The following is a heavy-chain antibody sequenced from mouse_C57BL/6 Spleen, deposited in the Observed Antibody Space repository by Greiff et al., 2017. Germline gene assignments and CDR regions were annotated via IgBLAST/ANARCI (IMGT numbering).Heavy chain of an antibody. V-gene: IGHV5-9*01. CDR3: ANLLPRTWFAY. Sequence: EVKVVESGGGLVKPGGSLKLSCAASGFTFSSYTMSWVRQTPGKRLEWVATISGGGGNTYYPDSVKGRFTISRDNAKNTLYLRMSSLRSEDTSLYYCANLLPRTWFAYWGQGTLVTVSA. CDR2: ISGGGGNT. CDR1: GFTFSSYT. J-gene: IGHJ3*01. D-gene: IGHD1-1*01.